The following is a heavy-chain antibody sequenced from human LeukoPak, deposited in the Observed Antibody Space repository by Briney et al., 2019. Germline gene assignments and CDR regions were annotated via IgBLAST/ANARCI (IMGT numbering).Heavy chain of an antibody. Sequence: PSETLSLTCTVSGGSISSYYWSWIRQPPGKGLEWIGYIYYSGSTNYNPPLKSRVTISVDTSKNQFSLKLSSVTAADTAVYYCARSRYYYGSGSPKEGFDYWGQGTLVTVSS. CDR1: GGSISSYY. CDR3: ARSRYYYGSGSPKEGFDY. J-gene: IGHJ4*02. V-gene: IGHV4-59*01. CDR2: IYYSGST. D-gene: IGHD3-10*01.